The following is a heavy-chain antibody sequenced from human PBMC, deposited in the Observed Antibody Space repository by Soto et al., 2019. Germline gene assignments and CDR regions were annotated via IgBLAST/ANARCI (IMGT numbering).Heavy chain of an antibody. CDR1: GFSFSTTGVG. CDR3: VSGSFPNWFDP. CDR2: IYWDDDK. Sequence: QITLKESGPTLVKPTQTLTLTCTFSGFSFSTTGVGVGWIRQPPGQALEWLALIYWDDDKRYRPSLRDRLSITKDTSKKEVNLTMTNMDPVDTATYYCVSGSFPNWFDPWGQGTQVTVSS. D-gene: IGHD3-10*01. J-gene: IGHJ5*02. V-gene: IGHV2-5*02.